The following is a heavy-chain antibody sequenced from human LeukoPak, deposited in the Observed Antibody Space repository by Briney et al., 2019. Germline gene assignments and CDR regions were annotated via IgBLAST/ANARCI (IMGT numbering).Heavy chain of an antibody. D-gene: IGHD6-19*01. CDR3: AKGAGPPWFDP. J-gene: IGHJ5*02. V-gene: IGHV4-61*02. Sequence: PSQTLSLTCTVSNGAISSDTYFWSWIRQPAGKGLQWIGRMSSTGRSDYNPSLKSRVTISVDTSKNQISMKLSSVTAADTAIYYCAKGAGPPWFDPWGREPWSPSPQ. CDR2: MSSTGRS. CDR1: NGAISSDTYF.